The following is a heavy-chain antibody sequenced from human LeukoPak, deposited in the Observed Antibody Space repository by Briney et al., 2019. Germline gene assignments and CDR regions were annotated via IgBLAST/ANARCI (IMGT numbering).Heavy chain of an antibody. CDR1: EYTFTSYA. D-gene: IGHD3-16*01. CDR3: ARVSDLGDFDY. V-gene: IGHV1-2*04. J-gene: IGHJ4*02. CDR2: INPNSGGT. Sequence: ASVKVSCKASEYTFTSYAMHWVRQAPGQGLEWMGWINPNSGGTNYAQKFQGWVTMTRDTSISTAYMELSRLRSDDTAVYYCARVSDLGDFDYWGQGTLVTVSS.